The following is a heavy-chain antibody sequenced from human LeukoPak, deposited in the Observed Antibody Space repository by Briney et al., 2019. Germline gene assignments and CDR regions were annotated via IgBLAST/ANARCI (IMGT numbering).Heavy chain of an antibody. CDR1: GFTVSSKY. CDR3: ARGSMVGATFDY. D-gene: IGHD1-26*01. CDR2: IYSGGST. Sequence: PGGSLRLSCAASGFTVSSKYMSWVRQAPGKGLEWVSVIYSGGSTYYADSVKGRFTISRDNAKNSLYLQMNSLRAEDTAVYYCARGSMVGATFDYWGQGTLVTVSS. J-gene: IGHJ4*02. V-gene: IGHV3-53*01.